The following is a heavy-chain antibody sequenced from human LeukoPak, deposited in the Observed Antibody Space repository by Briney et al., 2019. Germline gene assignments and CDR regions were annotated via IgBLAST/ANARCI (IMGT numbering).Heavy chain of an antibody. D-gene: IGHD3-9*01. CDR2: ISGSGGSA. CDR3: AKAAAGSYDILTGYYTRISDY. CDR1: GFTFSSYA. J-gene: IGHJ4*02. V-gene: IGHV3-23*01. Sequence: AGSLSLSCADSGFTFSSYAMSWVRQAPGKGLEWVSAISGSGGSAYYADSVKGRFTISRDNSKNTLYLQMNSLRAEDTAVYYCAKAAAGSYDILTGYYTRISDYWGQGTLVTVSS.